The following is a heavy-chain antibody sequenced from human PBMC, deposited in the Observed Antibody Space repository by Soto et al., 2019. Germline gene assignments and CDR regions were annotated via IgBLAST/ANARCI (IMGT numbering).Heavy chain of an antibody. Sequence: VGSLRLSCAASGFTFRKYAMSWVRQAPGKGLEWVSGIIDSGASTYYADSVKGRFTISRDNSKSTLYLQMNSLRAEDTALYYCAKGRSYYYYYGVDVWGQGTTVNVSS. CDR2: IIDSGAST. J-gene: IGHJ6*02. CDR1: GFTFRKYA. CDR3: AKGRSYYYYYGVDV. V-gene: IGHV3-23*01.